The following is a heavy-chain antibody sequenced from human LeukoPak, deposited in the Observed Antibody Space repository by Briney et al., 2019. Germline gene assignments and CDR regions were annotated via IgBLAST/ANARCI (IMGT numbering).Heavy chain of an antibody. D-gene: IGHD3-3*01. V-gene: IGHV1-69*01. CDR1: GGTFSSYA. CDR2: IIPIFGTA. CDR3: AGSASVRFLEWLPDY. Sequence: GSSVKVSCKASGGTFSSYAISWVRQAPGQGLEWMGGIIPIFGTANYAQRFQGRVTITADESTSTAYMELSSLRSEDTAVYYCAGSASVRFLEWLPDYWGQGTLVTVSS. J-gene: IGHJ4*02.